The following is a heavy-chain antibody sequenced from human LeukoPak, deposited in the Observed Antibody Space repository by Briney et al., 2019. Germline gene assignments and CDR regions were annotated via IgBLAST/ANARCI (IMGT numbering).Heavy chain of an antibody. CDR1: GFSFNNDW. J-gene: IGHJ4*02. CDR3: TRRLDE. D-gene: IGHD3-16*01. Sequence: GGSLRLSCATSGFSFNNDWMDWVRQAPGKGLEWVANINQDGSEKNCLDSVKGRFTISRDNAQNSLYLQMNGLRVEDTAVYYCTRRLDEWGQGTQVTVSS. CDR2: INQDGSEK. V-gene: IGHV3-7*01.